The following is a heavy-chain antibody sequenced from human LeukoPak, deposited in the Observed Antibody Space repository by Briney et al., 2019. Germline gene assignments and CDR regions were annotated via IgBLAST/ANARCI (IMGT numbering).Heavy chain of an antibody. Sequence: GGSLRLSCAASGFTFSSYAVSWVRQAPGKGLECVSAISGSGGSTYYADSVKGRFTISRDNSKNTLYLQMTSLRAQDTAVYYCAKVWGPIVVVPAAILDAFDIWGQGTMVTVSS. V-gene: IGHV3-23*01. J-gene: IGHJ3*02. CDR1: GFTFSSYA. CDR3: AKVWGPIVVVPAAILDAFDI. CDR2: ISGSGGST. D-gene: IGHD2-2*02.